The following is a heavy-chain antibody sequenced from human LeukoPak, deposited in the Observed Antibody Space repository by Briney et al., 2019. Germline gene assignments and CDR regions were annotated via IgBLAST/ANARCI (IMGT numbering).Heavy chain of an antibody. D-gene: IGHD6-13*01. CDR2: IIPILGIA. CDR3: ARGRSYSSSWITDAFDI. Sequence: GSLVKVSCKASGGTFSSYAISWVRQAPGQGLEWMGRIIPILGIANYAQKFQGRVTITADKSTSTAYMELSSLRSEDTAVYYCARGRSYSSSWITDAFDIWGQGTMVTVSS. V-gene: IGHV1-69*04. J-gene: IGHJ3*02. CDR1: GGTFSSYA.